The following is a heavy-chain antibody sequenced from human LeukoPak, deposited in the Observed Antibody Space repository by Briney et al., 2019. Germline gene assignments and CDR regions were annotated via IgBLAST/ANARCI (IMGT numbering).Heavy chain of an antibody. CDR3: AKDPAGDYPYYFDY. Sequence: GGSLRLSCAASGFTVSNKYMTWVRQAPGKGLEWVSLIYSDGRTYYADSVKGRCTISRDNSKNTLYLQMNSLRAEDTAVYYCAKDPAGDYPYYFDYWGQGTLVTVSS. V-gene: IGHV3-53*01. J-gene: IGHJ4*02. CDR1: GFTVSNKY. CDR2: IYSDGRT. D-gene: IGHD3-10*01.